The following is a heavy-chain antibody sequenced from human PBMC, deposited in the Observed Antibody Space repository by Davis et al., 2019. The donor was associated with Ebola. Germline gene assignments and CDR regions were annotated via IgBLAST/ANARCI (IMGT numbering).Heavy chain of an antibody. V-gene: IGHV4-31*03. CDR3: ARRLVATYFFDY. D-gene: IGHD5-12*01. CDR1: GDSIRSTGNY. J-gene: IGHJ4*02. CDR2: ISYSGNT. Sequence: SETLSLTCTVSGDSIRSTGNYWSWIRQHPGKGLEWIGYISYSGNTYCNPSLKSRITISVDTSENQFSLKLSSVTAADTAVYYCARRLVATYFFDYWGRGTLVTVSS.